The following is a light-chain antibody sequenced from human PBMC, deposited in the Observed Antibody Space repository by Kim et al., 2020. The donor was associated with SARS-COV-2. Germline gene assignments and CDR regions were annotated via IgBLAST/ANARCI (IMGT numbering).Light chain of an antibody. V-gene: IGLV3-19*01. J-gene: IGLJ2*01. CDR2: GKN. CDR3: NSRDSSGNHQDVV. CDR1: SLRSYY. Sequence: GQTVRITCQGASLRSYYASWYQQKPGQAAVLVIYGKNNRPSGIPDRFSGSSAGNTASLTITGAQAEDEADYYCNSRDSSGNHQDVVFGGGTQLTVL.